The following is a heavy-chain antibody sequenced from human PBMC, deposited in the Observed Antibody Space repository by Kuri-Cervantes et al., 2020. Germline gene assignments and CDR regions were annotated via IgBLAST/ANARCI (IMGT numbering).Heavy chain of an antibody. D-gene: IGHD3-10*01. CDR3: ARGGMTMVRGVDRSFQH. CDR1: GGSISSYY. CDR2: TYSSGST. Sequence: SETLSLTCTVSGGSISSYYWSWIRQPAGKGLEWIGRTYSSGSTNYNPSLKSRVTISVDKSKNQFSLKLSSVTAADTAVYFCARGGMTMVRGVDRSFQHWGQGTLVTVSS. V-gene: IGHV4-4*07. J-gene: IGHJ1*01.